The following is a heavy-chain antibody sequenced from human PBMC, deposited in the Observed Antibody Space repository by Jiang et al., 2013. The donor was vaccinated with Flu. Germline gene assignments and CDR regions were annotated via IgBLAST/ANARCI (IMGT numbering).Heavy chain of an antibody. D-gene: IGHD2-15*01. CDR1: GGSFSGYY. V-gene: IGHV4-34*01. Sequence: LLKPSETLSLTCAVYGGSFSGYYWSWIRQPPGKGLEWIGEINHSGSTNYNPSLKSRVTISVDTSKNQFSLKLSSVTAADTAVYYCARRIRGGSRQYDWFDPWGQGTLVTVSS. J-gene: IGHJ5*02. CDR2: INHSGST. CDR3: ARRIRGGSRQYDWFDP.